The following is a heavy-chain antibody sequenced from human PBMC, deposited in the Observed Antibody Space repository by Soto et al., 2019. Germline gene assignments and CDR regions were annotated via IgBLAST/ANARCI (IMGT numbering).Heavy chain of an antibody. V-gene: IGHV3-23*01. J-gene: IGHJ4*02. CDR2: FSGGRDTT. CDR3: AKATSATCTGSICYSFDY. CDR1: GFTFSSYA. D-gene: IGHD2-21*01. Sequence: LILSCVASGFTFSSYAMSWVRQAPGQRLEWVATFSGGRDTTWHADSVKGRFTVSRGSSKNTLSLQMNSLRPEDTALYYCAKATSATCTGSICYSFDYWGQGTLVTVSS.